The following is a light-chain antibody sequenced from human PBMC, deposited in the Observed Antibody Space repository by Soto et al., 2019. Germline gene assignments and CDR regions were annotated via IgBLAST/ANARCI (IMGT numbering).Light chain of an antibody. Sequence: SALTQPASVSGSPGQSITISCTGTSSDVGGYNFVSWYQHHPGKAPKLMIYDVSNRPSGVSNRFSGSKSGNTASLTISGLQADDEADYYCSSYTSASTLVVVGGGTKLTVL. CDR2: DVS. V-gene: IGLV2-14*03. CDR3: SSYTSASTLVV. CDR1: SSDVGGYNF. J-gene: IGLJ2*01.